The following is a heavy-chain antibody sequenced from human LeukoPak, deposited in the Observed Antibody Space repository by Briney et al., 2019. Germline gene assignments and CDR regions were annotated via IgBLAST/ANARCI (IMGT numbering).Heavy chain of an antibody. D-gene: IGHD5-12*01. Sequence: GGSLRLSCPASGFTFRNFGLHWVRQAPGKGLEWVALISYDGSNKYFADSVKGRFTISRDNSNNPLFLQMSSLRTEDTAVYYCAKPNGYSGYGAFDYWGQGTLVTVSS. CDR2: ISYDGSNK. J-gene: IGHJ4*02. CDR3: AKPNGYSGYGAFDY. CDR1: GFTFRNFG. V-gene: IGHV3-30*18.